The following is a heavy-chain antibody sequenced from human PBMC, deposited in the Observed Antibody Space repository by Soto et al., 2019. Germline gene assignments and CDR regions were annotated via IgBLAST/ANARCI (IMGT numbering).Heavy chain of an antibody. V-gene: IGHV3-23*01. CDR1: GFTFSSYA. J-gene: IGHJ4*02. D-gene: IGHD6-19*01. Sequence: PGGSLRLSCAASGFTFSSYAMSWVRQAPGKGLEWVSAISGSGGSTYYADSVKGRFTISRDNSKNTLYLQMNSLRAEDTAVYYWAKWGPNIAVAGTSEKPEAYGGQGTLVTASS. CDR2: ISGSGGST. CDR3: AKWGPNIAVAGTSEKPEAY.